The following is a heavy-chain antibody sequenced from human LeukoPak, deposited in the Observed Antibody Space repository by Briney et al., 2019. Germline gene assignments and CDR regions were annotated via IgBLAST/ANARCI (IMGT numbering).Heavy chain of an antibody. D-gene: IGHD3-22*01. J-gene: IGHJ4*02. CDR2: IYHSGST. Sequence: SETLSLTCAVSGGSISSGGYSWSWVRQPPGKGLEWIGYIYHSGSTYYNPSLKSRVTISVDRSKNQFSLKLSSVTAADTAVYYCARSNYYDSSGYYPAFDYWAREPWSPSPQ. CDR1: GGSISSGGYS. V-gene: IGHV4-30-2*01. CDR3: ARSNYYDSSGYYPAFDY.